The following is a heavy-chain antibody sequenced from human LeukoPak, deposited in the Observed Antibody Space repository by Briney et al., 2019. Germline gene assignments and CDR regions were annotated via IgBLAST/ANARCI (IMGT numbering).Heavy chain of an antibody. D-gene: IGHD2-2*02. CDR3: AGVVPAAIRLFDY. CDR2: IYYSGST. V-gene: IGHV4-39*01. Sequence: PSETMSLTCTVSGGSISSSSYYWGWLRHPPGKGLEWIGSIYYSGSTYYNPSLKSRVTISVDTSKNQFSLKLSAVTAADTAVYYCAGVVPAAIRLFDYWGQGTLVTVSS. CDR1: GGSISSSSYY. J-gene: IGHJ4*02.